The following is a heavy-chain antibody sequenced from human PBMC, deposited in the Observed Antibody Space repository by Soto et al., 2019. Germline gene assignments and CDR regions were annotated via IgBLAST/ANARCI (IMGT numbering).Heavy chain of an antibody. Sequence: SETLSLTCGVSGESISNSRFYWAWIRQPPGEGLEWIGSIYHTGNAYYNPSLKSRVTISVDTSKNQFSLKVTSVTAADTALYYCARDYFDSSDYTTNWFDPWGQGTLVTVS. CDR3: ARDYFDSSDYTTNWFDP. D-gene: IGHD3-22*01. J-gene: IGHJ5*02. CDR1: GESISNSRFY. V-gene: IGHV4-39*01. CDR2: IYHTGNA.